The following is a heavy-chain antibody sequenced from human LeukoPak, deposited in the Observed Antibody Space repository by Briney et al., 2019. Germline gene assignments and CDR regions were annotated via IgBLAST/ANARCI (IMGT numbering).Heavy chain of an antibody. J-gene: IGHJ6*02. CDR1: GFTFSDYY. CDR3: ARERVQTNQYYYYGMDV. V-gene: IGHV3-11*05. Sequence: GGSLRLSCAASGFTFSDYYMSWIRQAPGKGLEWVSYISSSSSCTNYADSVKGRFTISRDNSKNTLYLQMNSLRAEDTAVYYCARERVQTNQYYYYGMDVWGQGTTVTVSS. D-gene: IGHD1-1*01. CDR2: ISSSSSCT.